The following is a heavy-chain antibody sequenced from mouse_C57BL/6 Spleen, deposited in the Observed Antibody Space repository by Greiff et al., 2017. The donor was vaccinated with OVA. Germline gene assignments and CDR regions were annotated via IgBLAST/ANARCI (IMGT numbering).Heavy chain of an antibody. CDR1: GFTFSSYA. Sequence: DVQLVESGGGLVKPGGSLKLSCAASGFTFSSYAMSWVRQTPEKRLEWVATISDGGSYTYYPDNVKGRFTISRDNAKNNLYLQMSHLKSEDTAMYYCAREPYYYGSSPWFAYWGQGTLVTVSA. J-gene: IGHJ3*01. CDR2: ISDGGSYT. D-gene: IGHD1-1*01. CDR3: AREPYYYGSSPWFAY. V-gene: IGHV5-4*01.